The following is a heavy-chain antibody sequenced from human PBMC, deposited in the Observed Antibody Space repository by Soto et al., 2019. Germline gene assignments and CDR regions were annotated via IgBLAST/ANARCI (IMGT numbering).Heavy chain of an antibody. D-gene: IGHD1-26*01. V-gene: IGHV3-15*01. J-gene: IGHJ4*02. CDR1: GFTFSNAW. Sequence: EVQLVESGGGLVKPGGSLRLSCAASGFTFSNAWMSWVRQAPGKGLEWVGRIKSKTEGGTTDYAAPVKGRFTISRDDSKNTLYLQMNSLKTEDTAVYYCTTAWDHGWGQGTLVTVSS. CDR3: TTAWDHG. CDR2: IKSKTEGGTT.